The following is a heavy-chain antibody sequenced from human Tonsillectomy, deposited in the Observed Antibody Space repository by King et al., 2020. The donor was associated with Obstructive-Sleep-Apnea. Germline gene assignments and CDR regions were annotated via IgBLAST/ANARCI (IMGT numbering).Heavy chain of an antibody. CDR1: VGSISSYY. CDR2: IYYSGST. J-gene: IGHJ6*02. CDR3: ARDRYNWNYSGGMDV. Sequence: QLQESGPGLVKPSETLSLTCTVSVGSISSYYWSWIRQPPGKGLEWIGYIYYSGSTNYNPSLKSRVTISVDTSKNQFSLKLSSVTAADTAVYYCARDRYNWNYSGGMDVWGQGTPVTVSS. D-gene: IGHD1-7*01. V-gene: IGHV4-59*01.